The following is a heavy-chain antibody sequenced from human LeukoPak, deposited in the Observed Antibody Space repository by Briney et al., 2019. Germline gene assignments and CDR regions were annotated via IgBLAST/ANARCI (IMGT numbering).Heavy chain of an antibody. CDR3: ARNLIPEQLVLNF. CDR2: INHSGST. V-gene: IGHV4-34*01. D-gene: IGHD6-13*01. J-gene: IGHJ4*02. Sequence: SETLSLTCAVYGGSFSGYYWSWIRQPPGKGLEWIGEINHSGSTNYNPSLKSRVTISVDTSKNQFSLNLKSVTPEDTAVYYCARNLIPEQLVLNFWGQGTLVTVSS. CDR1: GGSFSGYY.